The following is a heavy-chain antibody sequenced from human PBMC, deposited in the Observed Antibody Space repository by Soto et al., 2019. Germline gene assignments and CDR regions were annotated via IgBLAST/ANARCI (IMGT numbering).Heavy chain of an antibody. V-gene: IGHV3-23*01. D-gene: IGHD3-10*01. J-gene: IGHJ5*02. Sequence: EVQLLESGGGLVQPGGSLRLSCAASGFTFSSYAMSWVRQAPGKGLEWVSAISGSGGSTYYADSVKGRFTISRDNSKNTLYLQMNSRRAEGPAVYYCAQGTVARFSSGFDPWGQGNLVTVST. CDR2: ISGSGGST. CDR3: AQGTVARFSSGFDP. CDR1: GFTFSSYA.